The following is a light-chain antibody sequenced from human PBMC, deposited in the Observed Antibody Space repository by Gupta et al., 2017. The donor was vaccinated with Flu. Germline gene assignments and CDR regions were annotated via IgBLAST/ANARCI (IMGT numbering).Light chain of an antibody. CDR1: SNNVGNQG. CDR2: RNG. CDR3: SAWDNSLSAWV. J-gene: IGLJ3*02. V-gene: IGLV10-54*04. Sequence: NSNNVGNQGAAWLQQHQGHPPNLLSYRNGNRPSGISERFSASRSGNTASLTITGLQPEDEADYYCSAWDNSLSAWVFGGGTKLTVL.